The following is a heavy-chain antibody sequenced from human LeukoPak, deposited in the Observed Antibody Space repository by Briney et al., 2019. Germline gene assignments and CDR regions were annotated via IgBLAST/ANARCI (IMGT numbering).Heavy chain of an antibody. CDR2: IYHSGST. CDR1: GYSISSGYY. D-gene: IGHD2/OR15-2a*01. CDR3: ARHSPGVLRYYYYYMDV. V-gene: IGHV4-38-2*01. J-gene: IGHJ6*03. Sequence: PSETLSLTCAVSGYSISSGYYWGWIRQPPGKGLEWIGSIYHSGSTYYNPSLKSRVTISVDTSKNRFSLKLSSVTAADTAVYYCARHSPGVLRYYYYYMDVWGKGTTVTVSS.